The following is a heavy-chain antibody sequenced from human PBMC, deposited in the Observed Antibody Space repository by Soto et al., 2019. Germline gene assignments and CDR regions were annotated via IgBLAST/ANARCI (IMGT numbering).Heavy chain of an antibody. Sequence: QVQLQQWGAGLFKPSETLSLTCAVYGGSFSGYYWSWIRQPPGQGLEWIGEINHSGSTNYNPSHKSRVTISVDTSKNQFSLKLSSVTAADTAVYYCARESISAAAGYWGQGTLVTVSS. V-gene: IGHV4-34*01. CDR3: ARESISAAAGY. CDR2: INHSGST. CDR1: GGSFSGYY. D-gene: IGHD6-13*01. J-gene: IGHJ4*02.